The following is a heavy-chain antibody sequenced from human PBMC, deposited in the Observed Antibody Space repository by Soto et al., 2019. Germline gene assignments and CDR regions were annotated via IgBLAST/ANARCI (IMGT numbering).Heavy chain of an antibody. D-gene: IGHD3-10*01. J-gene: IGHJ4*02. CDR2: VHYSGSA. V-gene: IGHV4-39*01. CDR1: GGCISTSSYF. CDR3: ARHRWGSGSYSGLLDF. Sequence: SETLSRTCSVSGGCISTSSYFWGWIRQPPGKGLEWVGAVHYSGSANYRSSLQSRVTISVDTSQNQFSLRLRSVTAADTAVYYCARHRWGSGSYSGLLDFWGQGALVTVSS.